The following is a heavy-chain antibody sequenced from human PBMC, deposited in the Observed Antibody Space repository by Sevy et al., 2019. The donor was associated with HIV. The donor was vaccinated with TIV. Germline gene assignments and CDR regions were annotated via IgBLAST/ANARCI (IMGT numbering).Heavy chain of an antibody. CDR1: GFIFSDYY. D-gene: IGHD1-7*01. V-gene: IGHV3-11*06. CDR2: ISSGNTNR. J-gene: IGHJ4*02. Sequence: GGSLRLSCAASGFIFSDYYMSWIRQSPGKGLEWVSDISSGNTNRKYADSVKGRFTISRDNAKNSLYLQMNSLTVEDTAVYYCARDRRNYSGQHFDFWGQGTLVTVSS. CDR3: ARDRRNYSGQHFDF.